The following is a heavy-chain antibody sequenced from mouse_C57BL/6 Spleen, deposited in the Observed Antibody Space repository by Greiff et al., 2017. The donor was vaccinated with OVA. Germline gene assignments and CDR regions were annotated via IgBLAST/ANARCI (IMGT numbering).Heavy chain of an antibody. Sequence: EVKLVESGGDLVKPGGSLKLSCAASGFTFSSYGMSWVRQTPDKRLEWVATISSGGSYTYYPDSVKGRFTISRDNAKNTLYLQMSSLKSEDTAMYYCAREGYYGFDYWGQGTTLTVSS. CDR1: GFTFSSYG. J-gene: IGHJ2*01. D-gene: IGHD1-1*01. CDR3: AREGYYGFDY. V-gene: IGHV5-6*01. CDR2: ISSGGSYT.